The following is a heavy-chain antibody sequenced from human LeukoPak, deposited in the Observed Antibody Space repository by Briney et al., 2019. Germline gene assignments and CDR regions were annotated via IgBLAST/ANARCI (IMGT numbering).Heavy chain of an antibody. D-gene: IGHD3-10*01. CDR3: ATPRMNYYGSGSHYSYYYLDV. J-gene: IGHJ6*03. V-gene: IGHV1-69*13. CDR1: GGAFTRAA. Sequence: SVKVSCKASGGAFTRAAVSWVRRAPGQGLEWMGGVIPHSGTADYAQKFRGRVTLTADASTSTAYMELHSLTSEDTAVYYCATPRMNYYGSGSHYSYYYLDVWGSGTAVTVSS. CDR2: VIPHSGTA.